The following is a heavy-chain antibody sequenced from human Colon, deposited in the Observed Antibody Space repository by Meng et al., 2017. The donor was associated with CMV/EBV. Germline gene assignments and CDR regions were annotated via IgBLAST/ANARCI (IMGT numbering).Heavy chain of an antibody. V-gene: IGHV3-23*01. J-gene: IGHJ5*02. CDR2: ISGTGEST. CDR3: ARTPPRIVEAPGTTNRFDP. CDR1: GFSFYSYA. D-gene: IGHD2-2*01. Sequence: GGSLRLSCAASGFSFYSYALAWARQAPGKGLEWVACISGTGESTYYADSVKGRFTISRDNFKNTVYLQMNSLRADDTAVYYCARTPPRIVEAPGTTNRFDPWGQGTLVTVSS.